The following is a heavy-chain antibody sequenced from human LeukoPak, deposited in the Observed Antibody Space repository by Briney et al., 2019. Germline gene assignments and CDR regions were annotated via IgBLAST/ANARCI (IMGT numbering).Heavy chain of an antibody. D-gene: IGHD1-1*01. CDR3: ARVWKRYDAFDI. Sequence: VASVKVSCKASGYTFTSYYMHWVRQAPGQGLEWMGIVNPSGGSTSYAQKFQGRVTMTRDTSTSTVYMELSSLRSEDTAVYYRARVWKRYDAFDIWGQGTMVTVSS. CDR1: GYTFTSYY. J-gene: IGHJ3*02. V-gene: IGHV1-46*01. CDR2: VNPSGGST.